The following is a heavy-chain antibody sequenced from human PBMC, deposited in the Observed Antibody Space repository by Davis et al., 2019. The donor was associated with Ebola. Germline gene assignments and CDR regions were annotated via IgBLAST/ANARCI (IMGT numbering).Heavy chain of an antibody. J-gene: IGHJ6*02. CDR2: ITGTGDST. Sequence: GESLKISCTASGFIFSTYAMSWVRQAPGKGLEWVSFITGTGDSTYYTDSVKGRFTISRDNSKNTLYLQMNSLRAEDTAVYYCALTTYYYYGMDVWGQGTTVTVSS. V-gene: IGHV3-23*01. CDR3: ALTTYYYYGMDV. D-gene: IGHD4/OR15-4a*01. CDR1: GFIFSTYA.